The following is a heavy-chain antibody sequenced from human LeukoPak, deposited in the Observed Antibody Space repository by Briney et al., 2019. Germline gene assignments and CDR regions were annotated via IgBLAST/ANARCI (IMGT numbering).Heavy chain of an antibody. J-gene: IGHJ4*02. CDR3: ARDGDACSGGNCYSD. D-gene: IGHD2-15*01. CDR2: IYYSGTP. Sequence: SETLSLTCTVSGGSISSGGYYWNWIRQHPGKGLEWIGSIYYSGTPYYNPSLKSRVTTSVDTSKSQFSLKLSSVTAADTAVYYCARDGDACSGGNCYSDWGQGTLVTVSS. V-gene: IGHV4-31*03. CDR1: GGSISSGGYY.